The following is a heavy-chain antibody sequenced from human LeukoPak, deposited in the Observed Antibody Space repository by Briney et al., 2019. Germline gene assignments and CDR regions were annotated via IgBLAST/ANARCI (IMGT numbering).Heavy chain of an antibody. V-gene: IGHV3-66*01. CDR2: IYSGGRT. CDR3: ARERNYYYYMDV. J-gene: IGHJ6*03. CDR1: GFTVSSNY. Sequence: PGGPLRLSCAASGFTVSSNYMSWVRQGPGKGLEWVAVIYSGGRTYYADSVRGRFTISRDNSKNMLYLQMNSLRGEDTAVYYCARERNYYYYMDVWGKGTTVTVSS.